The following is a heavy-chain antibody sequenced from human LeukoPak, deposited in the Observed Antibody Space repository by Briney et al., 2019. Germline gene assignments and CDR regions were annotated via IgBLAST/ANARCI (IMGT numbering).Heavy chain of an antibody. CDR2: IIPIFGTA. CDR1: GGTFSSYA. V-gene: IGHV1-69*13. J-gene: IGHJ3*02. CDR3: ASNWGRLVTTDAFDI. Sequence: SVKVSCKASGGTFSSYAISWVRQAPGRGLEWMGGIIPIFGTANYAQKFQGRVTITADESTSTTYMELSSLRSEDTAVYYCASNWGRLVTTDAFDIWGQGTMVTVSS. D-gene: IGHD7-27*01.